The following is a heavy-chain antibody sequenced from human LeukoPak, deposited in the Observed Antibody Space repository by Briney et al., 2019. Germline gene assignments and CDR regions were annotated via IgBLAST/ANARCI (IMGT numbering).Heavy chain of an antibody. V-gene: IGHV4-38-2*02. J-gene: IGHJ4*02. CDR2: IYHSGST. Sequence: SETLSLTCSVSGYSISSGYYWGWIRQPPGKGLEWIRSIYHSGSTYYNPSLKSRVTISVDTSKNQLSLKLTSVTAADTAVYYCASDEEFSWFFYWGQGTLVTVSS. CDR3: ASDEEFSWFFY. D-gene: IGHD3-10*01. CDR1: GYSISSGYY.